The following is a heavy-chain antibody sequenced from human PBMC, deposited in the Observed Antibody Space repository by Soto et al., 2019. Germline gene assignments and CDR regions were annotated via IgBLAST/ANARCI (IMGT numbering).Heavy chain of an antibody. CDR2: INAGNAKT. V-gene: IGHV1-3*01. CDR1: GYTFTNYA. D-gene: IGHD5-18*01. CDR3: ARGGYSYGYLVFDP. Sequence: QVQLVQSGAEVKKPGASVKVSCKASGYTFTNYAIHWVRQGPGQRLEWMGWINAGNAKTKYSQKFQGRVTITADKSTSTAYMELSSLRSEDTAVYYCARGGYSYGYLVFDPWGQGTLVTVSS. J-gene: IGHJ5*02.